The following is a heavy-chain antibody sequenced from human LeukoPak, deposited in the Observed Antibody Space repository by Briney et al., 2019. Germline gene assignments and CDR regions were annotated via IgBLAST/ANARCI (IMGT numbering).Heavy chain of an antibody. CDR2: INSDGSST. J-gene: IGHJ6*03. CDR1: GFTFSSYW. CDR3: AREYDFWSGPRGRYMDV. D-gene: IGHD3-3*01. Sequence: GGSLRLSCAASGFTFSSYWMHWVRQAPGKGLEWVSRINSDGSSTSYADSVKGRFTISRDNAKNTLYLQMNSLRAEDTAVYYCAREYDFWSGPRGRYMDVWGKGTTVTVSS. V-gene: IGHV3-74*01.